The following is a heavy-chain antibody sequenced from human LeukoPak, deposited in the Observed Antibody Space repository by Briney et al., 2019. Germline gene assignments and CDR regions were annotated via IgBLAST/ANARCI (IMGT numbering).Heavy chain of an antibody. J-gene: IGHJ5*02. CDR1: GFTFSDYY. Sequence: GGSLRLSCAASGFTFSDYYMSWIRQAPGKGLEWVSYISSSSSYTNYADSVKGRFTISGDNAKNSLYLQMNSLRAEDTAVYYCARDLGYCSGGSCSEENWFDPWGQGTLVTVSS. D-gene: IGHD2-15*01. CDR3: ARDLGYCSGGSCSEENWFDP. V-gene: IGHV3-11*06. CDR2: ISSSSSYT.